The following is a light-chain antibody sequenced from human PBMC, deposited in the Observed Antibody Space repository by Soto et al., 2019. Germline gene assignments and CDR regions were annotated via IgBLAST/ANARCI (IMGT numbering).Light chain of an antibody. Sequence: EIVMTQSPATLSVSPGERATLSCRASQSVSSNLAWYQQKPGQAPRLLIYGASTRATDIPARFSGSGSGTEFTLTISSLQSEDFAVYYCQQYTNQLTFGGGTKVDIK. CDR1: QSVSSN. CDR3: QQYTNQLT. V-gene: IGKV3-15*01. CDR2: GAS. J-gene: IGKJ4*01.